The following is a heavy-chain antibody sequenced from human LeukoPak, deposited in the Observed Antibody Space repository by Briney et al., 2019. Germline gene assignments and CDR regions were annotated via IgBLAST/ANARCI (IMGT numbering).Heavy chain of an antibody. CDR3: ANGTGSIAAAGTAFAI. Sequence: PGRSLRLSCAASGFTVDDYAMHWVRQAPGKGLVWVSGISWNSGSIGYADSVKGRFTISRDNAKNSLYLQMNSLRAEDMAVYYCANGTGSIAAAGTAFAIWGQATMVTVSS. CDR2: ISWNSGSI. D-gene: IGHD6-13*01. J-gene: IGHJ3*02. V-gene: IGHV3-9*03. CDR1: GFTVDDYA.